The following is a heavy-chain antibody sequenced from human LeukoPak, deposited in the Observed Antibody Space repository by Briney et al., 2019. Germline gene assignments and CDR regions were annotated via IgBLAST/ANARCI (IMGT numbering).Heavy chain of an antibody. Sequence: PSETLSLTCGVSGGSFSFYYWSWIRQPPGKGLEWIGEISQSGSTNYNPSLKSRVNISLDTSENQFSLKLSSVTAADTAVYYCARHKGGYYYDSSGYFDYWGQGTLVTVSS. V-gene: IGHV4-34*01. CDR2: ISQSGST. D-gene: IGHD3-22*01. J-gene: IGHJ4*02. CDR1: GGSFSFYY. CDR3: ARHKGGYYYDSSGYFDY.